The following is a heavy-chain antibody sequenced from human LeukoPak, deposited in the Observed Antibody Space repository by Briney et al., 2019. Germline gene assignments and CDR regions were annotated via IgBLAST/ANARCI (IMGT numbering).Heavy chain of an antibody. CDR2: IIPILGIA. D-gene: IGHD3-10*01. CDR3: ARATYYYGSRSYV. CDR1: GGTFSSYA. J-gene: IGHJ4*02. Sequence: SVKVSCKASGGTFSSYAISWVRQSPGQGLEWMGRIIPILGIANYAQKFQGRVTITADKSTSTAYMELSSLRSEDTAVYYCARATYYYGSRSYVWGQGTLVTVSS. V-gene: IGHV1-69*04.